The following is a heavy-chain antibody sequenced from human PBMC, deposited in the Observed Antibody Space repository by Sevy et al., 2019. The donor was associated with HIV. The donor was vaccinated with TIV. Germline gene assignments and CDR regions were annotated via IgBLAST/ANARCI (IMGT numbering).Heavy chain of an antibody. CDR1: GVSVTSDTYY. D-gene: IGHD3-22*01. J-gene: IGHJ4*02. CDR2: VYHTGST. CDR3: AREPYFFDKSGYFWDY. V-gene: IGHV4-61*01. Sequence: SETLSLTCAVSGVSVTSDTYYWSWIRQPPGKGLEWIGYVYHTGSTNYSPSFKSRVTISIDTSKNQFSLRLFSVAVADTAMYYCAREPYFFDKSGYFWDYWGQGILVTVSS.